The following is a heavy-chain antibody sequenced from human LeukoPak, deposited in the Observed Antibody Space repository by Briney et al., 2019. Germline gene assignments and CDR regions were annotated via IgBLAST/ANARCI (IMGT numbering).Heavy chain of an antibody. V-gene: IGHV4-39*07. Sequence: PSETLSLTCSVSGDSITGYYWGWIRQPPGKGLEWIGNIYYTGNTYYNSSLKSRVTISLDTSKNQFSLKVISMTAADTAVYYCARDRIYEIVVDAFDIWGQGTMVTVSS. D-gene: IGHD2/OR15-2a*01. J-gene: IGHJ3*02. CDR2: IYYTGNT. CDR1: GDSITGYY. CDR3: ARDRIYEIVVDAFDI.